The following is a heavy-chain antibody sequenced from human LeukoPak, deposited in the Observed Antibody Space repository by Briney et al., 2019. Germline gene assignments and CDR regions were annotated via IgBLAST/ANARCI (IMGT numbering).Heavy chain of an antibody. D-gene: IGHD6-19*01. CDR1: GFTFSTYS. CDR3: ATMFSNGWESPDY. CDR2: ITTSSDTT. V-gene: IGHV3-48*01. Sequence: GGSLRLSCAASGFTFSTYSMNWVRQAPGKGLEWVSYITTSSDTTYYADSVKGRFTISRDNAKNSLYLQMNSLRAEDTAVYYCATMFSNGWESPDYWGQGTLVTVSS. J-gene: IGHJ4*02.